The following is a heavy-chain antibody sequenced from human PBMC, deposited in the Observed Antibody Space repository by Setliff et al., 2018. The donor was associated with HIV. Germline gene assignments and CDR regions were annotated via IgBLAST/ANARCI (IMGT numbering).Heavy chain of an antibody. V-gene: IGHV3-15*01. CDR2: IKSKKDGGTT. Sequence: GGSLRLSCATSGFNFNEAWMSWVRQAPGKGLECVGRIKSKKDGGTTHYTAPVKGRFTISRDDSKSTLYLQMNSLKTEDTGIYYCTLLSSPFTLVRGVTDYWGRGTLVTVSS. J-gene: IGHJ4*02. CDR3: TLLSSPFTLVRGVTDY. D-gene: IGHD3-10*01. CDR1: GFNFNEAW.